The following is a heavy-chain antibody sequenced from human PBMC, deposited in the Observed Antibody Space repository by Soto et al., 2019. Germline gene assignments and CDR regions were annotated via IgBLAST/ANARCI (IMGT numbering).Heavy chain of an antibody. D-gene: IGHD6-19*01. CDR3: TKDYGAVPGTFWG. CDR2: IISILGTT. V-gene: IGHV1-69*08. J-gene: IGHJ4*02. Sequence: QVQLVQSGAEVKKPGSSVKVSCKASGGTFSSYTINWVRQAPGQGLEWMGRIISILGTTNFAQRFQGRVTITANKSTSTAHMELSSLRSEDTAMYYCTKDYGAVPGTFWGWGQGTLVIVSS. CDR1: GGTFSSYT.